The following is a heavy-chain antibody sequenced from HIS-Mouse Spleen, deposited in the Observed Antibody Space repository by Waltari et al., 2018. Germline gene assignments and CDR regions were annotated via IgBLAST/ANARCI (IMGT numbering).Heavy chain of an antibody. CDR3: AKDKHHAFDY. J-gene: IGHJ4*02. CDR1: GFPFSSYG. V-gene: IGHV3-30*18. CDR2: ISYDGSNK. Sequence: QVQLVESGGDVVQPGRSLRLSCAASGFPFSSYGMHWVRQAPGKGLEWVAVISYDGSNKYYADSVKGRFTISRDNSKNTLYLQMNSLRAEDTAVYYCAKDKHHAFDYWGQGTLVTVSS.